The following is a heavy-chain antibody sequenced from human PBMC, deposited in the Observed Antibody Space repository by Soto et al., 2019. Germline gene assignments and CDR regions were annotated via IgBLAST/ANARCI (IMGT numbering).Heavy chain of an antibody. Sequence: GGSLRLSCAASGFTFSTYAMTWVRQAPGKGLEWVSGVTGSGSNTYYADSVKGRFTISRDNSEDTLYLQMKNLRADDTAFYYCARDTTPDYWGPGTLVTVSS. CDR3: ARDTTPDY. CDR1: GFTFSTYA. J-gene: IGHJ4*02. D-gene: IGHD1-1*01. CDR2: VTGSGSNT. V-gene: IGHV3-23*01.